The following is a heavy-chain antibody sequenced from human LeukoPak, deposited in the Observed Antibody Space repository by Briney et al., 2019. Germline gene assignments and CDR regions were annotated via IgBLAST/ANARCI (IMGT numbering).Heavy chain of an antibody. J-gene: IGHJ6*04. V-gene: IGHV3-53*01. CDR1: GFTVSSNY. CDR3: ARVNSERRNYYGMDV. D-gene: IGHD4-23*01. CDR2: IYSGGST. Sequence: GGSLRLSCAASGFTVSSNYMSWVRQAPGKGLEWVSVIYSGGSTYYADSVKGRFTISRDNTKNTLYLQMNSLRAEDTAVYYCARVNSERRNYYGMDVWGKGTTVTVSS.